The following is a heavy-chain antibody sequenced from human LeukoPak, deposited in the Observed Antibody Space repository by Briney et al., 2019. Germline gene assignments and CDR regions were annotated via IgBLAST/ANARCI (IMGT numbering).Heavy chain of an antibody. CDR2: IYYSGST. CDR1: GGSISSGDYY. CDR3: ARAGYLAPRWAEYFQH. V-gene: IGHV4-30-4*01. D-gene: IGHD6-6*01. Sequence: SETLSLTCTVSGGSISSGDYYWSWLRQPPGKGLEWIGYIYYSGSTYYNPSLKSRVTISVDTSKNQFSLKLSSVTAADTAVYYCARAGYLAPRWAEYFQHWGQGTLVTVSS. J-gene: IGHJ1*01.